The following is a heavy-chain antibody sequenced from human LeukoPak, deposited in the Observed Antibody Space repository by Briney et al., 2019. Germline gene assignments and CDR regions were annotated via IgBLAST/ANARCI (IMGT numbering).Heavy chain of an antibody. V-gene: IGHV1-69*06. D-gene: IGHD3-22*01. Sequence: SVKVSFKSSGGTFSSYAISWVRQAPGQGLGWMGRIIPIFGTANYAQKFQGRVTITADKSTSTAYMELSSLRSEDTAVYYCAEEYYYDSSGYYSDYWGQGTLVTVSS. CDR1: GGTFSSYA. CDR2: IIPIFGTA. CDR3: AEEYYYDSSGYYSDY. J-gene: IGHJ4*02.